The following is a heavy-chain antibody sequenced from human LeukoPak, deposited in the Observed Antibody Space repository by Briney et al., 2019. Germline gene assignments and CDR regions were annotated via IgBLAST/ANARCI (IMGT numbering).Heavy chain of an antibody. D-gene: IGHD5-24*01. CDR1: GYTFIGYY. V-gene: IGHV1-2*02. CDR3: ARDLGGGMATISGYYYYYMDV. Sequence: GASVKVSCKASGYTFIGYYIHWVRQAPGQGLEWMGSVNPNSGVTDYAQKFQGRVTMTRDTSISTAYMELSRLRSDDTAVYYCARDLGGGMATISGYYYYYMDVWGKGTTVTISS. CDR2: VNPNSGVT. J-gene: IGHJ6*03.